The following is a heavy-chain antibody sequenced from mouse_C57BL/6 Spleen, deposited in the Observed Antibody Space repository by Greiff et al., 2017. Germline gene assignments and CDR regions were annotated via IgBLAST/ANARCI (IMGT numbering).Heavy chain of an antibody. CDR3: ARDNYGNPYYYAMDY. V-gene: IGHV5-4*01. CDR2: ISDGGSYT. Sequence: EVKLMESGGGLVKPGGSLKLSCAASGFTFSSYAMSWVRQTPEKRLEWVATISDGGSYTYYPDNVKGRFTISRDNAKNNLYLQMSHLKSEDTAMYYCARDNYGNPYYYAMDYWGQGTSVTVSS. CDR1: GFTFSSYA. D-gene: IGHD2-1*01. J-gene: IGHJ4*01.